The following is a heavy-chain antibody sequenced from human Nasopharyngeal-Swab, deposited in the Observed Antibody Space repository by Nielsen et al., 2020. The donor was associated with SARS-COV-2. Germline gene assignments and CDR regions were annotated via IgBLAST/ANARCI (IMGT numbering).Heavy chain of an antibody. Sequence: SVKVSCKASGGTFSSYAISWVRQAPGQGLEWMGGIIPIFGTANYAQKFQGRVTITADESTSTTYMELSSLRSEDTAVYYCARELYCSSTSCSPYYYYGMDVWDQGTTVTVSS. CDR3: ARELYCSSTSCSPYYYYGMDV. D-gene: IGHD2-2*01. CDR2: IIPIFGTA. V-gene: IGHV1-69*13. CDR1: GGTFSSYA. J-gene: IGHJ6*02.